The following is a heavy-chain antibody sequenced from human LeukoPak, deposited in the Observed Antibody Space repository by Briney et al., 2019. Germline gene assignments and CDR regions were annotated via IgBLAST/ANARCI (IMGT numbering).Heavy chain of an antibody. J-gene: IGHJ4*02. CDR2: IKQDGSER. CDR1: GFTFSSHW. D-gene: IGHD3-22*01. V-gene: IGHV3-7*01. Sequence: GGSLRLSCAASGFTFSSHWLDWVRQAPGKGLEWVANIKQDGSERYYVDSVKGRFTISRDNAKNSLYLQMNSLRAEDTAVYYCARAIGSSSAYWGQGTLVTVSS. CDR3: ARAIGSSSAY.